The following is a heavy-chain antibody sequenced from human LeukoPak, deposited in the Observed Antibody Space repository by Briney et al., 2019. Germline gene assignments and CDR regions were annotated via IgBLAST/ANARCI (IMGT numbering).Heavy chain of an antibody. J-gene: IGHJ4*02. CDR3: AGLDPSSGWLVDY. CDR2: IYYSGST. CDR1: GGSLCGISYY. V-gene: IGHV4-39*02. D-gene: IGHD6-19*01. Sequence: SGTLSLTCTVSGGSLCGISYYWGWIRHPPGKGLEWIGRIYYSGSTYYNPPLKSRVTLSLDTSKNHFSPMLSPVSPADTPVFFCAGLDPSSGWLVDYWGEGSLVSASS.